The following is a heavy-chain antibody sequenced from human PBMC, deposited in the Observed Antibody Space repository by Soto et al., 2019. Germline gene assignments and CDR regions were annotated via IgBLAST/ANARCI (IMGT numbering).Heavy chain of an antibody. J-gene: IGHJ4*02. V-gene: IGHV4-31*03. CDR3: AREHYDILTGYFHFDY. Sequence: SETLSLTCTVSGGSISSGGYYWSWIRQHPGKGLEWIGYIYYSGSTYYNPSLKSRVTISVDTSKNQFSLKLSSVTAADTAVYYCAREHYDILTGYFHFDYWGQGTLVTVSS. D-gene: IGHD3-9*01. CDR1: GGSISSGGYY. CDR2: IYYSGST.